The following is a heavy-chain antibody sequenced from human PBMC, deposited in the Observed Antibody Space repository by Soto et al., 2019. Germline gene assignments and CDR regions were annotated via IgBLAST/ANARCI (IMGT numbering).Heavy chain of an antibody. J-gene: IGHJ4*02. Sequence: GGSLRLSXAASGFTFSSYWMSWVRQAPGKGLEWVANIKQDGSEKYYVDSVKGRFTISRDNAKNSLYLQMNSLRAEDTAVYYCARDRPDIYDSSGYYPLDYWGQGTLVTVSS. V-gene: IGHV3-7*01. CDR2: IKQDGSEK. D-gene: IGHD3-22*01. CDR1: GFTFSSYW. CDR3: ARDRPDIYDSSGYYPLDY.